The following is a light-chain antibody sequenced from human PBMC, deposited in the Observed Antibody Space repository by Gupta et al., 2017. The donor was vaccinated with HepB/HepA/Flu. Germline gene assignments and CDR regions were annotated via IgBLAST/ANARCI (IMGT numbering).Light chain of an antibody. CDR2: WAS. CDR1: QSVLYSSNNKNY. J-gene: IGKJ1*01. CDR3: QQYYSTPWT. V-gene: IGKV4-1*01. Sequence: DIGMTQSPDSLAVSLGERATINCKSSQSVLYSSNNKNYLAWYPQKPGQPPKLLIYWASTRESGVPDRFSGSGSGTDFTLTISSLQAEDVAVYDCQQYYSTPWTFGQGTKVEIK.